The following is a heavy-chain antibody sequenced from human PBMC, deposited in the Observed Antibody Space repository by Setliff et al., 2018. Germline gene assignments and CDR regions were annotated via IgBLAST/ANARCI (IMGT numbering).Heavy chain of an antibody. Sequence: PSETLSLTCIVSGESIDSVATGNHYWNWIRQPVGKGLEWIATIYYSGSTYYNPSLKNRVTISIDTSRNQFSLKLNSMTTADTAVYYCARGRNIAARLLDSWGQGTLVTVS. CDR3: ARGRNIAARLLDS. J-gene: IGHJ4*02. D-gene: IGHD6-6*01. CDR2: IYYSGST. V-gene: IGHV4-61*10. CDR1: GESIDSVATGNHY.